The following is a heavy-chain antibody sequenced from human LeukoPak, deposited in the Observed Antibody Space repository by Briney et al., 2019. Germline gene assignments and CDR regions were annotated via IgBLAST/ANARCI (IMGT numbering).Heavy chain of an antibody. J-gene: IGHJ5*02. Sequence: ASVKVSCKASGYTFTSYGISWVRQAPGQGLEWMGWINPNSGGTNYAQKFQGRVTMTRDTSISTAYMELSRLRSDDTAVYYCATPHCSGGSCYFNWFDPWGQGTLVTVSS. CDR2: INPNSGGT. V-gene: IGHV1-2*02. D-gene: IGHD2-15*01. CDR1: GYTFTSYG. CDR3: ATPHCSGGSCYFNWFDP.